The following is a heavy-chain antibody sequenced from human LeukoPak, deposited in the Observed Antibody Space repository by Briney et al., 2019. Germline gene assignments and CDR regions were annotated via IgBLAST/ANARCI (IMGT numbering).Heavy chain of an antibody. Sequence: PSETLSLTCTVSGGSVSSGSYYWSWIRQPPGKGLEWIGYIYYSGSTNYNPSLKSRATISVDTSKNQFSLKLSSVTAADTAVYYCARDSSSWYDAFDIWGQGTMVTVSS. CDR1: GGSVSSGSYY. J-gene: IGHJ3*02. CDR2: IYYSGST. CDR3: ARDSSSWYDAFDI. D-gene: IGHD6-13*01. V-gene: IGHV4-61*01.